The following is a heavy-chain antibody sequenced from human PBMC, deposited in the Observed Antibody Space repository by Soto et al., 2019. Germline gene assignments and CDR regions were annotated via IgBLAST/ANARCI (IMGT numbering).Heavy chain of an antibody. CDR1: GFTFSSYA. Sequence: GGSLRLSCAASGFTFSSYAMHWVRQAPGKGLEWVAVTSYDGNNKYYADSVKGRFTISRDNSKNTLYLQMNSLRAEDMAVYYCAKVVVPAVMVNYHKAIDVSCQRITGTVSS. D-gene: IGHD2-2*01. J-gene: IGHJ6*02. CDR3: AKVVVPAVMVNYHKAIDV. V-gene: IGHV3-30*04. CDR2: TSYDGNNK.